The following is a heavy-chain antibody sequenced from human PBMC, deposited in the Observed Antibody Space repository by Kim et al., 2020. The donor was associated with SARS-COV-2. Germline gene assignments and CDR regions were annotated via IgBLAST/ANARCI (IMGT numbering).Heavy chain of an antibody. D-gene: IGHD3-22*01. V-gene: IGHV3-43*01. CDR1: GFTFDDYT. Sequence: GGSLRLSCAASGFTFDDYTMHWVRQAPGKGLEWVSLISWDGGSTYYADSVKGRFTISRDNSKKSLYLQMNSLRTEDTALYYCAKGGYYASSGYPYGMDVWGQGTKVPVSS. CDR2: ISWDGGST. CDR3: AKGGYYASSGYPYGMDV. J-gene: IGHJ6*02.